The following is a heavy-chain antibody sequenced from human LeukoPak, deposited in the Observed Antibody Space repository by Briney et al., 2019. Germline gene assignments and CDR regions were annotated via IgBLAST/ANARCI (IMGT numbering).Heavy chain of an antibody. Sequence: GGSLRLSCVASGFTVSSYYASWVRQAPGKGLEWVSVIYSGGSTYYADSVEGRFTVSRDNSKNTLYLEVKSLRADDTAVYYCARDLHPRLTGYFDYWGQGTLVTVSS. V-gene: IGHV3-53*01. CDR1: GFTVSSYY. D-gene: IGHD3-16*01. J-gene: IGHJ4*02. CDR2: IYSGGST. CDR3: ARDLHPRLTGYFDY.